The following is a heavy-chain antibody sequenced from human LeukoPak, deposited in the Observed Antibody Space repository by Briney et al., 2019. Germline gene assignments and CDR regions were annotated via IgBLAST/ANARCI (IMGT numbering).Heavy chain of an antibody. CDR2: IYSGGST. J-gene: IGHJ6*02. CDR3: ARDLIPAAPTWAAAGNNGMDV. Sequence: GGSLRLSCAASGFTVSSNYMSWVRQAPGKGLEWVSVIYSGGSTYYADSVKGRFTISRDNSKNTLYLQMNSLRAEDTAVYYCARDLIPAAPTWAAAGNNGMDVWGQGTTVTVSS. CDR1: GFTVSSNY. V-gene: IGHV3-66*01. D-gene: IGHD6-13*01.